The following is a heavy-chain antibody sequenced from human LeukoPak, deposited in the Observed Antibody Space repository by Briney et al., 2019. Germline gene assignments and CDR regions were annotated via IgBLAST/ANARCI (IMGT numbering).Heavy chain of an antibody. J-gene: IGHJ4*02. CDR2: ISSSSSTI. V-gene: IGHV3-48*04. D-gene: IGHD3-10*01. Sequence: GGSLRLSCAASGFTFSSYSMNWVRQAPGKGLEWVSYISSSSSTIYYADSVKGRFTISRDNAKNSLYLQMNGLRAEDTAVYYCARRPWFGGFDYWGQGTLVTVSS. CDR1: GFTFSSYS. CDR3: ARRPWFGGFDY.